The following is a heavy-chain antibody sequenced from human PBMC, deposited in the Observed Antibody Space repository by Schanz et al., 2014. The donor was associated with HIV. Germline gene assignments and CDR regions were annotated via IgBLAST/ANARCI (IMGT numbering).Heavy chain of an antibody. CDR2: MNPNSGNT. Sequence: QVQLVQSGAEVKKPGASVKVSCKASGYTFTSYDIHWVRQATGQGLEWMGWMNPNSGNTGYAQKFQGRVTMTRDTSISTSYMELSSLRSEDTAVYYWARDRSAAVTASDYWGHGTMVTVSS. D-gene: IGHD6-13*01. CDR1: GYTFTSYD. J-gene: IGHJ3*01. CDR3: ARDRSAAVTASDY. V-gene: IGHV1-8*01.